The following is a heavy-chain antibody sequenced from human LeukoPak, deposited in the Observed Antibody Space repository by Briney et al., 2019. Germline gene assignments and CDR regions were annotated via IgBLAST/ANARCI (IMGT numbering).Heavy chain of an antibody. Sequence: GGSLRLSCAVSGFTFSHYAMSWVRQAPGTGLEWVGSLTDSGDATYYADSVKGRFTISRDNAKNSLYLQMNSLRAEDTAVYYCARQMPWGSGSDYYYYYGMDVWGHGTTVTVSS. CDR3: ARQMPWGSGSDYYYYYGMDV. J-gene: IGHJ6*02. CDR1: GFTFSHYA. CDR2: LTDSGDAT. V-gene: IGHV3-23*01. D-gene: IGHD3-10*01.